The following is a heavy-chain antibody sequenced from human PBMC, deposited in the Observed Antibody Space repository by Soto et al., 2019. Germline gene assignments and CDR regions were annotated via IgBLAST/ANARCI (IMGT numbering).Heavy chain of an antibody. V-gene: IGHV4-39*01. CDR3: ARAEGVAGAFGGAFDI. CDR2: IYYSGST. CDR1: GGSISSSSYY. D-gene: IGHD2-15*01. J-gene: IGHJ3*02. Sequence: QLQLQESGPGLVKPSETLSLTCTVSGGSISSSSYYWGWIHQPPGKGLEWIGSIYYSGSTYYNPSLKSRVTISVDTSKNQFSLKLSSVTAADTAVYYCARAEGVAGAFGGAFDIWGQGTMVTVSS.